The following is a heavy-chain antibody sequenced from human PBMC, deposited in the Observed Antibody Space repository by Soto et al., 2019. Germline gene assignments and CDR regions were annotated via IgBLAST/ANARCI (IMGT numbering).Heavy chain of an antibody. D-gene: IGHD1-26*01. CDR1: GYTFTSYA. V-gene: IGHV3-30-3*01. Sequence: SCKASGYTFTSYAMHWVRQAPGKGLEWVAVISYDGSNKYYADSVKGRFTISRDNSKNTLYLQMNSLRAEDTAVYYCARTIVGVEDAFDIWGQGTMVTVSS. CDR2: ISYDGSNK. CDR3: ARTIVGVEDAFDI. J-gene: IGHJ3*02.